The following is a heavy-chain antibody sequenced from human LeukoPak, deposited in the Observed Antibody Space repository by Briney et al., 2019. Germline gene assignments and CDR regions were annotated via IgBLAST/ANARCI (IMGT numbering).Heavy chain of an antibody. J-gene: IGHJ4*02. CDR3: AKDGDDCIED. V-gene: IGHV3-48*04. CDR2: ISSSSSTI. CDR1: EFTFSSYS. D-gene: IGHD3-22*01. Sequence: GGSLRLSCAASEFTFSSYSMNWVRQAPGKGLEWVSFISSSSSTIYYADSMKGRFTISRDNAKKSLYLQMNSLRAEDTAVYYCAKDGDDCIEDWGQGTLVTVSS.